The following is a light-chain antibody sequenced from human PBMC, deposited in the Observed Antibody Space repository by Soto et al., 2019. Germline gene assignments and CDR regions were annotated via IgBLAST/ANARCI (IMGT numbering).Light chain of an antibody. CDR2: RND. CDR1: TSNIGSNT. CDR3: AAWDDSLDGWV. J-gene: IGLJ3*02. Sequence: QSVLTQPASVSGTPGQRVTISCSGSTSNIGSNTLNWFQKLPGTAPKLLINRNDHRPSGVPDRFSGSKSGTSGSLAISGLQSEDEADYYCAAWDDSLDGWVFGGGTKLTVL. V-gene: IGLV1-44*01.